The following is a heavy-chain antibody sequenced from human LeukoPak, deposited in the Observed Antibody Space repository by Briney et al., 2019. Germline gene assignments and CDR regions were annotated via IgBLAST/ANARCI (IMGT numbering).Heavy chain of an antibody. D-gene: IGHD3-22*01. CDR3: ARGVGTMIELLAFDI. Sequence: PGGSLRLSCAASGFTFSSYSMNWVRQAPGKGLEWVSYISSSSSTIYYADSVKGRFTISRDNAKNSLYLQMNSLRAEDTAVYYCARGVGTMIELLAFDIWGQGTMVTVSS. J-gene: IGHJ3*02. V-gene: IGHV3-48*04. CDR1: GFTFSSYS. CDR2: ISSSSSTI.